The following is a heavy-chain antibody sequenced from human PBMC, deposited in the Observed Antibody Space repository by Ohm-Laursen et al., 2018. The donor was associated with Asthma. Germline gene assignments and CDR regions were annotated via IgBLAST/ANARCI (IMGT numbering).Heavy chain of an antibody. CDR2: IKQDGSEK. J-gene: IGHJ4*02. D-gene: IGHD5-12*01. Sequence: GSLRLSCAASGFTFSSYWMSWVRQAPGKGLEWVANIKQDGSEKYYVDSVKGRFTISRDNAKNSLYLQMDSLRAEDTAVYYCARVLWLRWPDYWGQGTLVTVSS. CDR1: GFTFSSYW. CDR3: ARVLWLRWPDY. V-gene: IGHV3-7*01.